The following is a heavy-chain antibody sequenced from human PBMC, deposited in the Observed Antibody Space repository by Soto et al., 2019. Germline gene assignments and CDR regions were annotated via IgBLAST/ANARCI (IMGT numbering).Heavy chain of an antibody. CDR2: IGSRTSDI. D-gene: IGHD3-22*01. CDR1: GFTLSRHT. CDR3: VRDYYDTSGYPNTFDM. J-gene: IGHJ3*02. Sequence: GGSLRLSCASSGFTLSRHTMNWVRQAPGKGLEWVSFIGSRTSDIYYADSVKGRFTISRDNAKNSLYLDLTRLRAEDTAVYFCVRDYYDTSGYPNTFDMWGQGTMVTVSS. V-gene: IGHV3-21*01.